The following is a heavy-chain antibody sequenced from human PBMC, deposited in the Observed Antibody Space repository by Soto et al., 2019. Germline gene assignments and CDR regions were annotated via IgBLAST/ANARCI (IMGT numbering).Heavy chain of an antibody. CDR1: GFTFSTYG. Sequence: QVLLVESGGGVVQPGRSLRLSCAASGFTFSTYGMHWVSQAPGKGLEWVAVISYDGSNKYYADSVKGRFTISRDNSKNTLYLQMSSLRAEDTAVYYCAKGFSYSVIDYWGQGTLVTVSS. J-gene: IGHJ4*02. CDR2: ISYDGSNK. V-gene: IGHV3-30*18. CDR3: AKGFSYSVIDY. D-gene: IGHD5-18*01.